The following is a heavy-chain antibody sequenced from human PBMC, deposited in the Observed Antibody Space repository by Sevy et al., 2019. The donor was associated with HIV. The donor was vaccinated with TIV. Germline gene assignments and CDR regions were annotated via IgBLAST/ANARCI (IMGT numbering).Heavy chain of an antibody. CDR3: AREGCTRPHDY. D-gene: IGHD2-8*01. Sequence: GGSLRLSCVGSGFNFNIYSMSWVRQAPGKGLEWVSTLSFGCGKINYADSVKGRFIISRDDSKNTLYLQMNSLRAEETAVYFCAREGCTRPHDYWGQGTLVTVSS. CDR1: GFNFNIYS. CDR2: LSFGCGKI. J-gene: IGHJ4*02. V-gene: IGHV3-23*01.